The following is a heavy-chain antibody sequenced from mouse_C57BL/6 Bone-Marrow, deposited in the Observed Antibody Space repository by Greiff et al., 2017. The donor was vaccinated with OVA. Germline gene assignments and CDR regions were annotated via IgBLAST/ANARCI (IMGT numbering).Heavy chain of an antibody. Sequence: EVQLVESGGGLVKPGGSLKLSCAASGFTFRSYAMSWVRQTPEKRLEWVATISDGGSYTYYPDNVKGRFTISIDNAKNNLYLQMSHLKSEDTAMYYCARGGYYLFAYWGQGTLVTVSA. V-gene: IGHV5-4*01. CDR1: GFTFRSYA. CDR2: ISDGGSYT. D-gene: IGHD2-3*01. CDR3: ARGGYYLFAY. J-gene: IGHJ3*01.